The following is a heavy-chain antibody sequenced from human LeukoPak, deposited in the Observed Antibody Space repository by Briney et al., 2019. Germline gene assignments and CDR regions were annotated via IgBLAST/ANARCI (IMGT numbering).Heavy chain of an antibody. CDR1: GGSISSSSYY. Sequence: SETLSLTCTVSGGSISSSSYYWGWIRQPPGKGLEWIGSIYYSGSTYYNPSLKSRVTISVDTSKNQFSLKLSSVTAADTAVYYCASDGGFFDYWGQGTLVTVSS. D-gene: IGHD3-16*01. CDR3: ASDGGFFDY. CDR2: IYYSGST. J-gene: IGHJ4*02. V-gene: IGHV4-39*01.